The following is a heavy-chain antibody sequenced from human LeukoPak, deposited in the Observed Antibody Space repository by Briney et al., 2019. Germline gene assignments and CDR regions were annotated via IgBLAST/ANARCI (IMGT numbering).Heavy chain of an antibody. V-gene: IGHV1-46*01. J-gene: IGHJ4*02. D-gene: IGHD5-18*01. CDR2: INPSGGSR. Sequence: ASVKVSCKASGYTFSNYYIHWVRQAPGQGLEWMGIINPSGGSRSYAQKFQGRLTVTRDTSTSTVYMELSSLRSEDTAVYYCAREIGPIQPNLWGSAFDYWGQGTLVTVSS. CDR3: AREIGPIQPNLWGSAFDY. CDR1: GYTFSNYY.